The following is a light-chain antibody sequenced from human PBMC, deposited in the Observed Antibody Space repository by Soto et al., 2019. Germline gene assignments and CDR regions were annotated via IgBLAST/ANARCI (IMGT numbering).Light chain of an antibody. CDR3: QSYDGTLSGSYV. CDR2: DDN. Sequence: QSALTQPPSVSAAPGQKVTISCSGSSSNIGGNSVSWYQQLPGTAPKLLIYDDNKRPSGIPDRFSGSKSGTSASLAITGLQAEDEADYYCQSYDGTLSGSYVFGIGTKVTVL. CDR1: SSNIGGNS. J-gene: IGLJ1*01. V-gene: IGLV1-51*01.